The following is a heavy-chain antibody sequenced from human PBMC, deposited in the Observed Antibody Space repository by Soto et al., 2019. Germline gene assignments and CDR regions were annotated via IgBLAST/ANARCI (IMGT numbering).Heavy chain of an antibody. Sequence: GGSLRLSCAASGFTFGTYAMNWIRQAPGKGLEWVSSISGSGDSTYYADSVKGRFTISRNSSTNTVHLQMNSLRADDTAVYYCAKDKGSGYYMAWFDPWGQGTLVTVSS. CDR3: AKDKGSGYYMAWFDP. CDR2: ISGSGDST. J-gene: IGHJ5*02. V-gene: IGHV3-23*01. CDR1: GFTFGTYA. D-gene: IGHD3-3*01.